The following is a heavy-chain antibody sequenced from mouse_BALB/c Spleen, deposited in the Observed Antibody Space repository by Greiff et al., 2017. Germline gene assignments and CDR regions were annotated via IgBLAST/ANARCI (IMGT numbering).Heavy chain of an antibody. J-gene: IGHJ3*01. D-gene: IGHD2-4*01. Sequence: EVHLVESGGGLVQPGGSLKLSCAASGFTFSSYTMSWVRQTPEKRLEWVAYISNGGGSTYYPDTVKGRFTISRDNAKTTLYLQMSSLRSEDTALYYCARTYDYVPFAYWGQGTLVTVSA. CDR1: GFTFSSYT. CDR2: ISNGGGST. CDR3: ARTYDYVPFAY. V-gene: IGHV5-12-2*01.